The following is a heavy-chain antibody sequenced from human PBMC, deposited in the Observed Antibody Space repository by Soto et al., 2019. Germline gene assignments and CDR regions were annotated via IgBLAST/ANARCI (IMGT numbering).Heavy chain of an antibody. CDR2: INSDGSST. CDR3: ARGPDSGGNLAVY. J-gene: IGHJ4*02. V-gene: IGHV3-74*01. D-gene: IGHD4-17*01. Sequence: GGSLRLSCAASGFTFSSYWMHWVRQAPGKGLVWVSRINSDGSSTSYADSVKGRFTISRDNAKNTLYLQMNSLRAEDTAVYYCARGPDSGGNLAVYWGAGTLVTAPQ. CDR1: GFTFSSYW.